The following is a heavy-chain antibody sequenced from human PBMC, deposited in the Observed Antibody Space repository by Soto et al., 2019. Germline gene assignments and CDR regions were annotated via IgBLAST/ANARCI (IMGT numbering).Heavy chain of an antibody. CDR3: ARDKITCLFDY. V-gene: IGHV4-34*01. CDR2: INHSGST. D-gene: IGHD3-10*01. J-gene: IGHJ4*02. CDR1: GGSFSGYY. Sequence: SETLSLTCAVYGGSFSGYYWTWIRQPPGTGLEWIGEINHSGSTNYNPSLKSRVTISVDTSKNQFSLKLTSVTAADTAVYYCARDKITCLFDYWGQGTLVTVCS.